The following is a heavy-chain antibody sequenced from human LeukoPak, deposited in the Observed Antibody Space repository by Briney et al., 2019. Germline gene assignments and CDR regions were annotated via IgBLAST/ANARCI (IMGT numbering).Heavy chain of an antibody. Sequence: SETLSLTCAVSGGSISSYYWSWIRQPPGKGLEWIGYIYYSGSTNYNPSLKSRVTISVDTSKNQFSLKLSSVTAADTAVYYCARVPRHHYYDSSGYYHAFDIWGQGTMVTVSS. CDR1: GGSISSYY. CDR2: IYYSGST. J-gene: IGHJ3*02. CDR3: ARVPRHHYYDSSGYYHAFDI. V-gene: IGHV4-59*01. D-gene: IGHD3-22*01.